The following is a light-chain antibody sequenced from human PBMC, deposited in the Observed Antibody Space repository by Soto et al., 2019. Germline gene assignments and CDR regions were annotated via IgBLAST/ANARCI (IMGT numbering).Light chain of an antibody. J-gene: IGKJ1*01. Sequence: EIFMTQSPATLSVSPCEIATLSCRASQSVSSNLAWYQQKPGQAPRLLIYGASTRATGIPARFSGSGSGTAFTLTISRLEPEDFAVYYCQQHGSSGTFGQGTKVDIK. CDR2: GAS. CDR3: QQHGSSGT. CDR1: QSVSSN. V-gene: IGKV3-15*01.